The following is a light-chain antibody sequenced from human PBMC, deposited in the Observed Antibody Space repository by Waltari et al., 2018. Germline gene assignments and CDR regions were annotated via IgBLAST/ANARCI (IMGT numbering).Light chain of an antibody. CDR1: QGISSW. V-gene: IGKV1-12*01. Sequence: DIQMTQSPSSLSASVGDRVTITCRASQGISSWLVWYQQKPGKAPKVLIYKASSLQSGVPSRFSGSGSGTDFTLIISSLQPEDFATYYCQQYNSVPLTFGGGTKVESK. CDR2: KAS. CDR3: QQYNSVPLT. J-gene: IGKJ4*01.